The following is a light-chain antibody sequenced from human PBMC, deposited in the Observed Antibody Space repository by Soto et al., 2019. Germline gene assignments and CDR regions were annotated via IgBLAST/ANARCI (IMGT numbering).Light chain of an antibody. Sequence: DIQMTQSPSSLSASVGDRVTITCRASQDISNYLAWYQQKPGAVPKLLIYAASTLQKGVQSRFSGGGSGTLFTFTHRHLQPCGCASCYRQKQYSSPKTFGRGTRLEI. J-gene: IGKJ2*01. V-gene: IGKV1-27*01. CDR1: QDISNY. CDR2: AAS. CDR3: QKQYSSPKT.